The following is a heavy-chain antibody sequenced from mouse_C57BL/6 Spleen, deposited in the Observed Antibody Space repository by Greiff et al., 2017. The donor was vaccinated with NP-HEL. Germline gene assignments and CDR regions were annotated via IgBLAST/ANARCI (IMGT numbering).Heavy chain of an antibody. D-gene: IGHD2-4*01. CDR1: GFTFSDYG. V-gene: IGHV5-17*01. CDR3: ARRIYYDYGDYYARDY. CDR2: ISSGSSTI. Sequence: EVQVVESGGGLVKPGGSLKLSCAASGFTFSDYGMHWVRQAPEKGLEWVAYISSGSSTIYYADTVKGRFTISRDNAKNTLFLQMTSLRSEDTAMYYCARRIYYDYGDYYARDYWGQGTSVTVSS. J-gene: IGHJ4*01.